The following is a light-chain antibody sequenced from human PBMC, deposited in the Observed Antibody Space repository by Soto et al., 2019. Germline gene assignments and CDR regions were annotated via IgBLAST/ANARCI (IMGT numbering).Light chain of an antibody. J-gene: IGKJ1*01. V-gene: IGKV3-20*01. CDR3: QQYGSSPRT. CDR2: GAS. CDR1: QSVSSSF. Sequence: EIVLTQSPGTLSLSPGERATLSCRASQSVSSSFLGWYQQKPGQAPRLLIYGASSRATGIPDRFSGSGSGTDFTLIISRLEPEDFAVYYCQQYGSSPRTFGHGTKVEIK.